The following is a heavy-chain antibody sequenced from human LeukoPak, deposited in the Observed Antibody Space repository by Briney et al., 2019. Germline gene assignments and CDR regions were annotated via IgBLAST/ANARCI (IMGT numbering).Heavy chain of an antibody. D-gene: IGHD6-13*01. V-gene: IGHV3-30-3*01. CDR2: ISYDGSNK. J-gene: IGHJ4*02. CDR1: GFIFSSYA. CDR3: ARNAYSSSWYFDY. Sequence: PGRSLRLSCAASGFIFSSYAMHWVRQAPGKGLEWVAVISYDGSNKYYADSVKGRFTISRDNSKNTLYLQMNSLRAEDTAVYYCARNAYSSSWYFDYWGQGTLVTVSS.